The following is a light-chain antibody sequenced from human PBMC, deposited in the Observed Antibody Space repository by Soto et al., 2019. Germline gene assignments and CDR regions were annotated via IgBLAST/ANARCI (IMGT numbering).Light chain of an antibody. Sequence: QSALTQPASVSGSPGQSITMSCTGTSSDIGSYDYVSWYQQHSGKAPNLIIYEVTDRPSGVSNRFSGSKSGNTASLTISGLQAEDEADYYCSSFTSTSTRLFGSGTKVTVL. V-gene: IGLV2-14*01. CDR1: SSDIGSYDY. J-gene: IGLJ1*01. CDR3: SSFTSTSTRL. CDR2: EVT.